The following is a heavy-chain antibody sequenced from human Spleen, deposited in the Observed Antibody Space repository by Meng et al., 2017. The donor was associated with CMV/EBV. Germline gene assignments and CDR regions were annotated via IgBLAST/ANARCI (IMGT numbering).Heavy chain of an antibody. D-gene: IGHD6-19*01. CDR2: LSYTTTT. CDR3: ARVTGYSSGWGDFDF. J-gene: IGHJ4*02. CDR1: GFTFSNYN. Sequence: GGSLRLSCETSGFTFSNYNMHWVRQAPGKGLEWLAYVTYRQAPGKGLEWVSYLSYTTTTHHADSVKGRFTISRDDAKNSLYLQMNGLRAEDTALYYCARVTGYSSGWGDFDFWGQGTLVTVSS. V-gene: IGHV3-69-1*01.